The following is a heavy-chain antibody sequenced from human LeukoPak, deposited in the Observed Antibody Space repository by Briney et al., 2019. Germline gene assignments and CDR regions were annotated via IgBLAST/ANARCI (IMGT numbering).Heavy chain of an antibody. CDR3: ALLAVASDFDY. J-gene: IGHJ4*02. V-gene: IGHV3-48*03. Sequence: GGSLRLSYAVSGFPFSIYEMNWVRQAPGKGLEWVSNIGSSGTTIYYADSVKGRFSISRGNAKSSLYLQMNSLRVEDTAVYYCALLAVASDFDYWGQGALVTVSS. D-gene: IGHD6-19*01. CDR1: GFPFSIYE. CDR2: IGSSGTTI.